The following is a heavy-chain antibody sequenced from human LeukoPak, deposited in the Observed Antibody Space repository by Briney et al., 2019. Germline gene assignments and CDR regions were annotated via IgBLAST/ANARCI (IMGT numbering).Heavy chain of an antibody. CDR1: RGSITDNY. CDR3: ARGNSSGWYGGFDY. V-gene: IGHV4-59*01. CDR2: VYYSGGGT. J-gene: IGHJ4*02. Sequence: SKTLSLTCTVSRGSITDNYCSWIRQPPGKGPEWIGYVYYSGGGTNYNPSLKSRVTMSVDTSKNHFSLKLGSVTAADTAVYYCARGNSSGWYGGFDYWGQGILVTVSS. D-gene: IGHD6-19*01.